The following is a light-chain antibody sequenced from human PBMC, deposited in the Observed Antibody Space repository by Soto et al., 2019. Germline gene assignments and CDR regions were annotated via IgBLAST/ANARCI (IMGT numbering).Light chain of an antibody. CDR2: GAS. J-gene: IGKJ1*01. CDR3: QHYGTSRT. Sequence: STASLSLAPGERATLSCRASQSVSSYLAWYQQKPGQAPRLLINGASSRATGIPDRFSGSGSGTNFTLTTISRLHPDDAAVYYRQHYGTSRTFGQGTKVDIK. V-gene: IGKV3-20*01. CDR1: QSVSSY.